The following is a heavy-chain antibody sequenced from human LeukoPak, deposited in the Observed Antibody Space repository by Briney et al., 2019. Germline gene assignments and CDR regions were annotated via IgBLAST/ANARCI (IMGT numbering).Heavy chain of an antibody. J-gene: IGHJ6*03. Sequence: SETLSLTCAVYGGSFSGYYWSWIRQPPGKGLEWIGEINHSGSTNYNPSLKSRVTISVDTSKNQLSLKLSSVTAADTAVYYCARQLYYYGSGSYYKPAGRDYYYYMDVWGKGTTVTVSS. D-gene: IGHD3-10*01. CDR1: GGSFSGYY. CDR2: INHSGST. V-gene: IGHV4-34*01. CDR3: ARQLYYYGSGSYYKPAGRDYYYYMDV.